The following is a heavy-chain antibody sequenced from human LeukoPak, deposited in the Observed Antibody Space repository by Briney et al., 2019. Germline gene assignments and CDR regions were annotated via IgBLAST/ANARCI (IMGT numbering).Heavy chain of an antibody. CDR2: IIPIFGTA. J-gene: IGHJ4*02. CDR1: GGTFSSYA. Sequence: GASVKVSCKASGGTFSSYAISWVRQAPGQGLEWMGGIIPIFGTANYAQKFQGRVTITADGSTSTAYMELSSLRSEDTAVYYCARDRGSIVVVTALDYWGQGTLVTVSS. CDR3: ARDRGSIVVVTALDY. V-gene: IGHV1-69*13. D-gene: IGHD2-21*02.